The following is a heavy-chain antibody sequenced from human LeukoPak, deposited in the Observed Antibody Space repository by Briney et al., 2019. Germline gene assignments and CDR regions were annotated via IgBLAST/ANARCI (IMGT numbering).Heavy chain of an antibody. CDR2: TYFRSKLYY. V-gene: IGHV6-1*01. CDR1: GDSVSSDSAA. CDR3: ARDPVGGSTIFDS. Sequence: SQTLSLTCAISGDSVSSDSAAWNWIRQSPSRGLEWLARTYFRSKLYYDYALAVKGRITINPDTSKNKFSLQLNSVTPEDTAVYFCARDPVGGSTIFDSWGQGTLVTVSS. J-gene: IGHJ4*02. D-gene: IGHD1-26*01.